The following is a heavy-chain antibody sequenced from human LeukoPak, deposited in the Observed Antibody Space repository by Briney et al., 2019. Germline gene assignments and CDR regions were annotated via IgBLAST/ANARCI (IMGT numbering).Heavy chain of an antibody. CDR1: GFTFSSYA. CDR2: IYYSGST. V-gene: IGHV4-39*07. Sequence: GSLRLSCAASGFTFSSYAMSWVRQPPGKGLEWIGSIYYSGSTYYNPSLKSRVTISVDTSKNQFSLKLSSVTAADTAVYYCARDTFYGDYGWYFDLWGRGTLVTVSS. CDR3: ARDTFYGDYGWYFDL. D-gene: IGHD4-17*01. J-gene: IGHJ2*01.